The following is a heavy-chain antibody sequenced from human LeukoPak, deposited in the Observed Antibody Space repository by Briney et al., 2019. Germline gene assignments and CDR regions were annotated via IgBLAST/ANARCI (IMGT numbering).Heavy chain of an antibody. CDR2: VSGSGDTT. CDR1: GFTFSNFA. V-gene: IGHV3-23*01. D-gene: IGHD3-9*01. CDR3: AKLAVYDILTGYYKNWFDP. J-gene: IGHJ5*02. Sequence: GGSLRLSCAASGFTFSNFAMTWVRQAPGKGLEWVSGVSGSGDTTYSADSVRGRFTISRENSKNILYLQMNSLRAEDTALYFCAKLAVYDILTGYYKNWFDPWGQGTLVSVSS.